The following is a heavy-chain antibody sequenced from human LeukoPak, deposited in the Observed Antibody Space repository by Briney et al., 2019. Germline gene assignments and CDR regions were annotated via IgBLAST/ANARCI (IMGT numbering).Heavy chain of an antibody. Sequence: GGSLRLSCAASGFTFSSHAISWVRQAPGKGLEWVSAISGSGGSTYYADSVKGRFTISRDNSKNTLYLQMNSLRAEDTAVYYCAKDPRLVARFDYWGQGTLVTVSS. CDR1: GFTFSSHA. CDR2: ISGSGGST. J-gene: IGHJ4*02. D-gene: IGHD5-12*01. CDR3: AKDPRLVARFDY. V-gene: IGHV3-23*01.